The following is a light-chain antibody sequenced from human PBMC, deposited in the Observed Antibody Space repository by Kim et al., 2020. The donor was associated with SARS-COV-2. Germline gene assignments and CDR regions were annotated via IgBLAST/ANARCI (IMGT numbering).Light chain of an antibody. CDR2: GAS. J-gene: IGKJ1*01. Sequence: LSPGERATLSCRASQSVSSSFLAWYQQKPGQATRLLIYGASSRATGIPDRFSGSGSGTDFTLTISRLEPEVFAVYYCQQYGSSRTFGQGTKVEIK. V-gene: IGKV3-20*01. CDR1: QSVSSSF. CDR3: QQYGSSRT.